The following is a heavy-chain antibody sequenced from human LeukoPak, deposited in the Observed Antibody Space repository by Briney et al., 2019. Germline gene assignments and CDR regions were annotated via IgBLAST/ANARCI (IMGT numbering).Heavy chain of an antibody. CDR2: IYYSGST. CDR3: ASWFRRYFDY. D-gene: IGHD3-10*01. Sequence: SETLSLTCTVSGGSISSYYWSWIRQPPGKGLEWIGYIYYSGSTNYNPSLKSRVTTSVDTSKNQFSLKLSSVTAADTAVYYCASWFRRYFDYWGQGTLVTVSS. CDR1: GGSISSYY. V-gene: IGHV4-59*08. J-gene: IGHJ4*02.